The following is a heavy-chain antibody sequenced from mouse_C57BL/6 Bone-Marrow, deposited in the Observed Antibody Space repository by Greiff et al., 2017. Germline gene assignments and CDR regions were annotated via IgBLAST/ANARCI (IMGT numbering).Heavy chain of an antibody. CDR2: IDPSDSYT. V-gene: IGHV1-69*01. CDR3: ARGGGNEYYIDY. J-gene: IGHJ2*01. Sequence: QVQLQQPGAELVMPGASVKLSCKASGYTFTSYWMHWVKQRPGQGLEWIGEIDPSDSYTNYNQKFKGKSTLTVDKSSSTAYMQLSSLTSEDSAVYYCARGGGNEYYIDYWGQGTTLTDSS. CDR1: GYTFTSYW.